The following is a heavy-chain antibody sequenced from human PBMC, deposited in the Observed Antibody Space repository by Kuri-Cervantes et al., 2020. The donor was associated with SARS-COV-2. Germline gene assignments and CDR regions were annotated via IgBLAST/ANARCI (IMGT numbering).Heavy chain of an antibody. V-gene: IGHV3-49*03. Sequence: SLKISCTASGFTLGDYAMSWFRQAPGKGLEWVGFITSKAYGGTTEYAASVKGRFTISRDDSKSIAYLQMNRLKTEDTAVYYCSLTAIRFRSKTMFDYWGQGTLVTVSS. D-gene: IGHD2-21*02. CDR2: ITSKAYGGTT. J-gene: IGHJ4*02. CDR3: SLTAIRFRSKTMFDY. CDR1: GFTLGDYA.